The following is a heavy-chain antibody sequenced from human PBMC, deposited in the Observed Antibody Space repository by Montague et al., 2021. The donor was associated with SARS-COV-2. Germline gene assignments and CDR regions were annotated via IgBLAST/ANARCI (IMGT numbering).Heavy chain of an antibody. CDR2: IYYSGST. Sequence: SETLSLTCTVSGGSISSSSYYWGRIRQPPGKGLEWIGSIYYSGSTYYNPTLKSRVTISVDTSKNQLSLKLSSVTAADTAVYYCARVGRQQLVRLSGMDVWGQGTTVTVSS. J-gene: IGHJ6*02. V-gene: IGHV4-39*07. CDR1: GGSISSSSYY. D-gene: IGHD6-13*01. CDR3: ARVGRQQLVRLSGMDV.